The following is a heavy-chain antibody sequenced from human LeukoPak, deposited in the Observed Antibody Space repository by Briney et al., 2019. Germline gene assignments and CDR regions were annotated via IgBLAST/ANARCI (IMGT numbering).Heavy chain of an antibody. CDR2: IYYTGST. CDR3: ARDTTGDGDY. J-gene: IGHJ4*02. Sequence: PSETLSLTCTVSGGSISSYYWSWLRQPPGKGLEWIGYIYYTGSTNYNPSLKSRVTLSLDTSKNQFSLKLSSVTAADTAVYYCARDTTGDGDYWGQGTLVTVSS. CDR1: GGSISSYY. V-gene: IGHV4-59*01. D-gene: IGHD1-1*01.